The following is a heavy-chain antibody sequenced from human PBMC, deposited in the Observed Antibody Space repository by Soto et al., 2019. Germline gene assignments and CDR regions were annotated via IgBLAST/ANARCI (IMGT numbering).Heavy chain of an antibody. D-gene: IGHD6-6*01. Sequence: QVQLVQSGAEVTKPGASVKVSCKASGYPFTSYYMHWVRQAPGQGLEWMGIINPSGGSTSYAQKFQGRVTMTRDTSTSTVYMELSSLMSEDTAVYYYASGYSSSPVPTDYWGQGTLVTVSS. CDR3: ASGYSSSPVPTDY. CDR1: GYPFTSYY. J-gene: IGHJ4*02. CDR2: INPSGGST. V-gene: IGHV1-46*03.